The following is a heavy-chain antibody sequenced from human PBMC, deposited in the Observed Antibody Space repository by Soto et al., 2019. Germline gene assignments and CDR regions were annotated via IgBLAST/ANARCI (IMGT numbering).Heavy chain of an antibody. Sequence: PSETLSLTCTVSGGSNSSYYWSWIRQPPGKGLEWIGYIYYSGSTNYNPSLKSRVTISVDTSKNQFSLKLSSVTAADTAVYYCARVHYDILTGYLYYFDYWGQGTLVTVSS. D-gene: IGHD3-9*01. J-gene: IGHJ4*02. CDR2: IYYSGST. CDR3: ARVHYDILTGYLYYFDY. CDR1: GGSNSSYY. V-gene: IGHV4-59*01.